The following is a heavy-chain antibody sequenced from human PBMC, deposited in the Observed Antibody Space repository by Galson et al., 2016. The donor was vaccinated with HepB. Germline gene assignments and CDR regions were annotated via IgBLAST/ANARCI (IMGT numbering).Heavy chain of an antibody. CDR3: VRGGRHCSGGRCYPNWFDP. V-gene: IGHV1-46*01. CDR2: INPSGGIT. J-gene: IGHJ5*02. CDR1: GYTFTSYY. Sequence: SVKVSCKASGYTFTSYYIHWVRQAPGQGLEWMGIINPSGGITTYAQKFQGRVTMPRDTSTSTVYMELSSLRSEDTAVYYWVRGGRHCSGGRCYPNWFDPWGQGTLVTVSS. D-gene: IGHD2-15*01.